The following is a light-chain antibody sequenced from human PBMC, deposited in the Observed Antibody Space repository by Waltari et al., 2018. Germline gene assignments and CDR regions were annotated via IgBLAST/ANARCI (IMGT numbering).Light chain of an antibody. J-gene: IGKJ1*01. V-gene: IGKV3-15*01. CDR1: QSVSNN. CDR2: GAS. Sequence: ETVMTQSPATLSVSPGETATLSCRASQSVSNNLDWYQQKPGPAPGLLIYGASSRATGIPARFSGSGSGTEFTLTISSLQSEDFAVYYCQQYNNWPRTFGQGTKVEIK. CDR3: QQYNNWPRT.